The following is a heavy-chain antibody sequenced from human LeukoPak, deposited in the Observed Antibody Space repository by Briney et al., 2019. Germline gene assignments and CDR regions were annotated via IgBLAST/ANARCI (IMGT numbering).Heavy chain of an antibody. CDR1: GGSISSSN. Sequence: TLSLTCAVSGGSISSSNWWSWVRQPPGKGLEWVAVISYDGSNKYYADSVKGRFTISRDNSKNTLYLQMNSLRAEDTAVYYCARGAYYDSSGYLYYWGQGTLLTVSS. CDR2: ISYDGSNK. D-gene: IGHD3-22*01. J-gene: IGHJ4*02. V-gene: IGHV3-30-3*01. CDR3: ARGAYYDSSGYLYY.